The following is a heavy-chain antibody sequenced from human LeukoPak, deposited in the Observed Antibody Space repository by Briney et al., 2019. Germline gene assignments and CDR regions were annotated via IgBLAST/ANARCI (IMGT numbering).Heavy chain of an antibody. D-gene: IGHD3-16*02. J-gene: IGHJ4*02. CDR2: IYPGDSDT. CDR3: ARADYIMITFGGVIAPDYFDY. CDR1: GYSFTSYW. V-gene: IGHV5-51*07. Sequence: GESLKISCKGSGYSFTSYWIGWAHQMPGKGLEWMGIIYPGDSDTRYSPSFQGQVTISADKSISTAYLQWSSLKASDTAMYYCARADYIMITFGGVIAPDYFDYWGQGTLVTVSS.